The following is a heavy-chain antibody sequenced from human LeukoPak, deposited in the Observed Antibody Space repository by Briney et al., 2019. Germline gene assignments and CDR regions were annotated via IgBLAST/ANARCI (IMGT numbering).Heavy chain of an antibody. J-gene: IGHJ4*02. CDR1: GGSFSRSSYY. CDR2: IYYSGST. D-gene: IGHD3-10*02. CDR3: ARPFTTTMSDY. Sequence: SETLSLTCTVSGGSFSRSSYYWGWIRQPPGKGLEWIGGIYYSGSTYYNPSLKSRVTLSVDTSKNQFSLKLSSVTAADTAVYYCARPFTTTMSDYWGQGTLVTVSS. V-gene: IGHV4-39*01.